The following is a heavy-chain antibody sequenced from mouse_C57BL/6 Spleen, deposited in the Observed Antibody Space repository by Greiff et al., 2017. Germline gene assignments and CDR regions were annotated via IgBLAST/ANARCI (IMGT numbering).Heavy chain of an antibody. V-gene: IGHV5-12*01. D-gene: IGHD1-1*01. CDR2: ISNGGGST. Sequence: EVQRVESGGGLVQPGGSLKLSCAASGFTFSDYYMYWVRQTPEKRLEWVAYISNGGGSTYYPDTVKGRFTISRDNAKNTLYLQMSRLKSEDTAMYYCARSYNGRPWYFDVWGTGTTVTVSS. CDR1: GFTFSDYY. J-gene: IGHJ1*03. CDR3: ARSYNGRPWYFDV.